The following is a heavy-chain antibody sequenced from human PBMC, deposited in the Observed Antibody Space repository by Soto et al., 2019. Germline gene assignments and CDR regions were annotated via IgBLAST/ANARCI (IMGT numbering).Heavy chain of an antibody. CDR2: IIPIFGTA. Sequence: GASVKVSCKASGGTFSSYAISWVRQAPGQGLEWMGGIIPIFGTANYAQKFQGRVTITADESTSTAYMELSSLRSEDTAVYYCANEPIQRVHSASEYFQHWGQGTLVTVSS. D-gene: IGHD6-13*01. CDR1: GGTFSSYA. V-gene: IGHV1-69*13. J-gene: IGHJ1*01. CDR3: ANEPIQRVHSASEYFQH.